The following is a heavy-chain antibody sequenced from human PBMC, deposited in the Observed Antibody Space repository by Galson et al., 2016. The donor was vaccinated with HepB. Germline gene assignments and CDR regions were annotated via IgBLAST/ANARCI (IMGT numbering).Heavy chain of an antibody. D-gene: IGHD1-1*01. V-gene: IGHV3-21*01. CDR2: ITSSSDYM. CDR3: ARSQGGRRELERLHF. Sequence: GSLRLSCAASGFHFSSYTMTWVRQAPGKGLDWVSSITSSSDYMFYADSVKGRFTISRDNAKKSLSLQMNSLRAEDTAVYFCARSQGGRRELERLHFWGQGTLVTVSS. J-gene: IGHJ4*02. CDR1: GFHFSSYT.